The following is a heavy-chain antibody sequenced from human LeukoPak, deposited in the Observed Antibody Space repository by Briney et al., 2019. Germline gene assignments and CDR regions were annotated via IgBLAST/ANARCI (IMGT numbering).Heavy chain of an antibody. V-gene: IGHV3-53*01. Sequence: GGSLRLSCAASGFTLSSNQMSRGPQAPGKGLEWVSVIYSGGSTDYADSVKGRFTISRDNSKNTLYLQMNSLRAEDTAVYHCARGPAGYNWGQGTLVTVSS. J-gene: IGHJ4*02. CDR3: ARGPAGYN. D-gene: IGHD1-1*01. CDR2: IYSGGST. CDR1: GFTLSSNQ.